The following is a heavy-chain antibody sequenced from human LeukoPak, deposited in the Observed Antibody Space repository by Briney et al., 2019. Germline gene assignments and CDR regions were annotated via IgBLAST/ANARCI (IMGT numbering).Heavy chain of an antibody. CDR2: SSAYNGNT. CDR3: ARDRVVGATKPSFFDY. D-gene: IGHD1-26*01. V-gene: IGHV1-18*01. CDR1: GYTFTSYG. Sequence: GASVKVSWKASGYTFTSYGISWVRQAPGQGLEWMGWSSAYNGNTNYAQKLQGRVTMTTDTSTSTAYMELRSLRSDDTAVYYCARDRVVGATKPSFFDYWGQGTLVTVSS. J-gene: IGHJ4*02.